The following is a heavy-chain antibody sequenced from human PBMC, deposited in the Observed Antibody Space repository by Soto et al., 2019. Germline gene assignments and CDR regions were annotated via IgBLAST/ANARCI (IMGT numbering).Heavy chain of an antibody. V-gene: IGHV4-34*01. J-gene: IGHJ6*02. D-gene: IGHD2-21*01. CDR2: INHSGST. CDR1: VGSFSGYY. Sequence: SETLSLTCAVYVGSFSGYYWSWIRQPPGKGLEWIGEINHSGSTNYNPSLKRRVTISVDTSKNQFSLKLSSVTAADTAVYYCARGFFVGYYYYYGMDVWGQGTTVTVSS. CDR3: ARGFFVGYYYYYGMDV.